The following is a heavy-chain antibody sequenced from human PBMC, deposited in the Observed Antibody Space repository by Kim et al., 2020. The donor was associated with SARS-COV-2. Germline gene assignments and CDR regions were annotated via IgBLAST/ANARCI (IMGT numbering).Heavy chain of an antibody. Sequence: YNPTLKSRVTISVDRSKNQFCLRLSSVTAADTAVYYCARGSYGDYYFLDYWGQGTLVAVSS. D-gene: IGHD4-17*01. V-gene: IGHV4-34*01. J-gene: IGHJ4*02. CDR3: ARGSYGDYYFLDY.